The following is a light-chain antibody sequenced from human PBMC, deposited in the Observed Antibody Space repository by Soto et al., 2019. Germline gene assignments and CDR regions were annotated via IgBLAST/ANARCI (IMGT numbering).Light chain of an antibody. J-gene: IGKJ5*01. CDR1: QSLMHSNGYNY. V-gene: IGKV2-28*01. Sequence: DTEMTQTQLSLPVTPGEPASISCRSSQSLMHSNGYNYLDWYLQKPGQSPQLLIYLGSNRASGVPDRFSGSGSGTGFTLKISRLEAEDVGVYYCKQALQTLPITFGQGTRLEIK. CDR3: KQALQTLPIT. CDR2: LGS.